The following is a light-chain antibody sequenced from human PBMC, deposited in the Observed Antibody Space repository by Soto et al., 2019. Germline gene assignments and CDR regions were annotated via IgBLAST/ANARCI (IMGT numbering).Light chain of an antibody. CDR2: KAS. V-gene: IGKV1-5*03. CDR3: QHYNSYSEA. CDR1: QTISSW. Sequence: DIQMTQSPSTLSGSVGDRVTITCRASQTISSWLAWYQQKPGKAPKLLIYKASTLKSGAPSRFSGSGSGTEFTLTISSLQPDDFATHYCQHYNSYSEAFGQGTKVDIK. J-gene: IGKJ1*01.